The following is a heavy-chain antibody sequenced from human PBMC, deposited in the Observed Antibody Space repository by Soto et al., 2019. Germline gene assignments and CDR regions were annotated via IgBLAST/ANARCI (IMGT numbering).Heavy chain of an antibody. CDR2: IYYSGST. J-gene: IGHJ5*02. CDR3: ARHCPPKDVVLVPAASWYNWFDP. Sequence: QLQLQESGPGLVKPSETLSLTCTVSVGSISSSSYYWGWIRQPPGKGLEWIGSIYYSGSTYYNPSLKSRVTIAAEPPKNQFSLKLSSVTAADTAVYYCARHCPPKDVVLVPAASWYNWFDPWGQGTLVTVSS. D-gene: IGHD2-2*01. V-gene: IGHV4-39*01. CDR1: VGSISSSSYY.